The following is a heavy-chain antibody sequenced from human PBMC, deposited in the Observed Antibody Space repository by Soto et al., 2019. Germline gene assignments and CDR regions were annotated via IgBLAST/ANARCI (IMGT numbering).Heavy chain of an antibody. Sequence: ASVKVSCKASGYTFTSYYMHWVRQAPGKGLERMGIINPSGGSTSYARKFQGRVTMTRDTSTSTVYMELSSLRSEDTAVYYCSRDFTMVRVSWFDPWGQGTLVTVSS. CDR1: GYTFTSYY. CDR2: INPSGGST. D-gene: IGHD3-10*01. J-gene: IGHJ5*02. CDR3: SRDFTMVRVSWFDP. V-gene: IGHV1-46*01.